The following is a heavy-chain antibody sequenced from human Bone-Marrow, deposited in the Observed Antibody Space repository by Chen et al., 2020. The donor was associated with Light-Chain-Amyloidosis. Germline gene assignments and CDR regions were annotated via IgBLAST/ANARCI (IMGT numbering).Heavy chain of an antibody. CDR3: ARCNIMVRGALERYFDL. Sequence: QVQLVQSGAEVQKPGASVKVSCKASGYTFTNYDVNWLRQAPGQGPEWMAWMNPNSGNTGYAQKFQGRVTLTRDTSISTAYMELSSLTSEDTAVYYCARCNIMVRGALERYFDLWGRGTLVTVSS. D-gene: IGHD3-10*01. CDR1: GYTFTNYD. CDR2: MNPNSGNT. J-gene: IGHJ2*01. V-gene: IGHV1-8*01.